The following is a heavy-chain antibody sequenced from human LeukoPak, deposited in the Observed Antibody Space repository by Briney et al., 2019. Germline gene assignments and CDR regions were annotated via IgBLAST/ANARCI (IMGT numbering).Heavy chain of an antibody. CDR1: GGSISSYY. Sequence: SETLSLTCTVSGGSISSYYWSWIRQPPGKGLEWIGYIYYSGSTNYNPSLKSRVTISVDTSKNQFSLKLSSVTAADTAVYYCARAGSSTLLDYWGQGTLAAVSS. CDR2: IYYSGST. CDR3: ARAGSSTLLDY. D-gene: IGHD6-13*01. J-gene: IGHJ4*02. V-gene: IGHV4-59*01.